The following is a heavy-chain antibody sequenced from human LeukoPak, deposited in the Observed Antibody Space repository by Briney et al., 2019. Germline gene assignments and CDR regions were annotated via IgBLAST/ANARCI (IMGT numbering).Heavy chain of an antibody. Sequence: AGGSLRLSCAASGFTFSSYAMTWVRQAPGKGLEWVSGISGSGGSAFYADSVRGRFTISRDNSKNTLYLQMNSLRAEDTAVYYCARDVKEYQLLSWFDPWGQGTLVTVSS. CDR3: ARDVKEYQLLSWFDP. CDR2: ISGSGGSA. CDR1: GFTFSSYA. D-gene: IGHD2-2*01. J-gene: IGHJ5*02. V-gene: IGHV3-23*01.